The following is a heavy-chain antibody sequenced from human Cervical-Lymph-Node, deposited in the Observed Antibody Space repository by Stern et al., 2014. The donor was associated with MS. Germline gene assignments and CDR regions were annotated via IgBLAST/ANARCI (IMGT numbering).Heavy chain of an antibody. D-gene: IGHD3-10*01. J-gene: IGHJ6*02. CDR3: ARGFNYYYGMDV. Sequence: QVQLVESGGGLVKPGGSLRLSCAASGFTFSDSYMNWIRQAPGKGLEWISYISRGGSTIFYADSVKGRFTISRDNAKNSLYLQMNSLRAEDTAVYYCARGFNYYYGMDVWGQGTMVTVSS. V-gene: IGHV3-11*01. CDR2: ISRGGSTI. CDR1: GFTFSDSY.